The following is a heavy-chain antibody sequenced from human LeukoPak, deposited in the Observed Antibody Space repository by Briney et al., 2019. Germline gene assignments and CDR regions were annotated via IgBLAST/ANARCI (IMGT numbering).Heavy chain of an antibody. CDR2: IHHSGST. CDR1: GGSVRDNY. D-gene: IGHD3-3*01. V-gene: IGHV4-34*01. Sequence: PSETLSLTCAVYGGSVRDNYWSWIRQPPGKGLEWIGEIHHSGSTKYNPSLKSRVTISVDTSKNQFSLKLSSVTAADTAVYYCARGSNYDFWTGYFDYWGQGALVTVTS. J-gene: IGHJ4*02. CDR3: ARGSNYDFWTGYFDY.